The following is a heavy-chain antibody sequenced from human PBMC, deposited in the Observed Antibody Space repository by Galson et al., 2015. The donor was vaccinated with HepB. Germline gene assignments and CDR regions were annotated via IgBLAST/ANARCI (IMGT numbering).Heavy chain of an antibody. CDR2: TDHSGST. CDR1: GGSFSGYY. V-gene: IGHV4-34*01. CDR3: ARVSNRLFDY. Sequence: ETLSLTCAVYGGSFSGYYWSWIRQPPGKGLEWIGETDHSGSTNYNPSLKSRVTISVDTSKNQFSLKLSSVTAADTAVYYCARVSNRLFDYWGQGTLVTVSS. D-gene: IGHD1-14*01. J-gene: IGHJ4*02.